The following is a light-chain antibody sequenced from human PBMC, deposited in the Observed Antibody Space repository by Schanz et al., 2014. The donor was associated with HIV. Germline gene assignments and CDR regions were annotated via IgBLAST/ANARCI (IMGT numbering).Light chain of an antibody. CDR3: AAWDDRLKVLV. J-gene: IGLJ2*01. CDR1: ASDIGNNP. Sequence: QSTLIQPPSASGTPGQRVSISCSGSASDIGNNPVDWYQQVPGTAPKLLIYSSNQRPSGVPGRFSGSKSDISASLAISGLQSEDEADYYCAAWDDRLKVLVFGGGTKLTVL. V-gene: IGLV1-44*01. CDR2: SSN.